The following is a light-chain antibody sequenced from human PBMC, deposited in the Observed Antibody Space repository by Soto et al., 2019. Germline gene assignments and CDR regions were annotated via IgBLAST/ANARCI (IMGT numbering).Light chain of an antibody. CDR1: QGISNY. CDR2: AAS. CDR3: QKYNSAPST. J-gene: IGKJ5*01. V-gene: IGKV1-27*01. Sequence: DIQMTQSPSSLSASVGDRVTITCRASQGISNYLAWYQQKPGKVPKLLIYAASTLQSGVPSRISGSGSGTDFTLTISSLQPVDVATYYCQKYNSAPSTFGQGTRLEIK.